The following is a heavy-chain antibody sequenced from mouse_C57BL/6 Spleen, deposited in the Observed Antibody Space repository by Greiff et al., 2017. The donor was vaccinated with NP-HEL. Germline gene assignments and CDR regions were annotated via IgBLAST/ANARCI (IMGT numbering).Heavy chain of an antibody. CDR1: GYSITSGYY. V-gene: IGHV3-6*01. Sequence: EVKLMESGPGLVKPSQSLSLTCSVTGYSITSGYYWNWIRQFPGNKLEWMGYISYDGSNNYNPSLKNRISITRDTSKNQFFLKLNSVTTEDTATYYCARDQLYFDYWGQGTTLTVSS. D-gene: IGHD4-1*02. J-gene: IGHJ2*01. CDR3: ARDQLYFDY. CDR2: ISYDGSN.